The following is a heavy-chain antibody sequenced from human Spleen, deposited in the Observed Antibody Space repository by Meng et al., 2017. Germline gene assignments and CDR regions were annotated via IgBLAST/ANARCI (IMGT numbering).Heavy chain of an antibody. D-gene: IGHD5-18*01. J-gene: IGHJ4*02. V-gene: IGHV4-34*01. CDR3: ARDKDAALVRFFDY. CDR1: GGSFSDYY. Sequence: QGQLQEWGAGLLKPSETLSLTCVVSGGSFSDYYWSWIRQPPGKGLEWIGEINHSGSTNYNPSLESRATISVDTSQNNLSLKLSSVTAADSAVYYCARDKDAALVRFFDYWGQGTLVTVSS. CDR2: INHSGST.